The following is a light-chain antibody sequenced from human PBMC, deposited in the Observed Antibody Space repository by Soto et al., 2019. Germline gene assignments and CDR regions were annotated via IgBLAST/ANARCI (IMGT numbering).Light chain of an antibody. Sequence: EIVMTQSPATLSMSPGERATLSCRASQSVNSNLAWYQQKPGQAPRLLIYGASTRATGIPARFSGSGSGTEFTLTISGLQSEDFATYYCQHYSVFPLTFGGGTKVEIK. CDR2: GAS. CDR1: QSVNSN. J-gene: IGKJ4*01. CDR3: QHYSVFPLT. V-gene: IGKV3-15*01.